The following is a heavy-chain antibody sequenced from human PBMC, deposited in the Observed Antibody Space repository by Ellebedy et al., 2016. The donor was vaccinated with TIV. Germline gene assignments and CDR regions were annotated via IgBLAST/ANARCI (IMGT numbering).Heavy chain of an antibody. J-gene: IGHJ4*02. CDR1: GFTFGTSA. D-gene: IGHD1-1*01. V-gene: IGHV1-58*01. CDR3: ARDANDAFDY. Sequence: SVKVSXXASGFTFGTSALQWVRQPRGQGLEWIGWIVVGSGSTRYAQKFRDRATITRDTSTGTFYIELSSLRSEDTALYYCARDANDAFDYWGQGTLVTVSS. CDR2: IVVGSGST.